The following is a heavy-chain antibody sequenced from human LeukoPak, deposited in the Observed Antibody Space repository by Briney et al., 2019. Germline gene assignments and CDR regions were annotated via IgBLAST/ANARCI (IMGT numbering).Heavy chain of an antibody. CDR3: ARAPYDILTGYSLNWFDP. CDR1: GYTFTTYA. CDR2: INGDNGDT. V-gene: IGHV1-3*01. Sequence: ASVKVSCKASGYTFTTYAMHWVRQAPGQRREWMGWINGDNGDTKYSQKFQGRVTITRDTSAYTAYMELRSLSSADTAVYFCARAPYDILTGYSLNWFDPWGQGTLVTVSS. D-gene: IGHD3-9*01. J-gene: IGHJ5*02.